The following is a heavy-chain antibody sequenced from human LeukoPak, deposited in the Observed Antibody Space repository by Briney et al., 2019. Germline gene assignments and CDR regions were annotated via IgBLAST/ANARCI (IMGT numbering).Heavy chain of an antibody. CDR3: ATSYDSSGEGAFDI. CDR2: FDPEDGET. J-gene: IGHJ3*02. D-gene: IGHD3-22*01. V-gene: IGHV1-24*01. Sequence: ASVKVSCKVSGYTLTELSMHWVRQAPGKGLEWMGGFDPEDGETIYAQKFQGRVTMTEDISTDTAYMELSSLRSEDTAVYYCATSYDSSGEGAFDIWGQGTMVTVSS. CDR1: GYTLTELS.